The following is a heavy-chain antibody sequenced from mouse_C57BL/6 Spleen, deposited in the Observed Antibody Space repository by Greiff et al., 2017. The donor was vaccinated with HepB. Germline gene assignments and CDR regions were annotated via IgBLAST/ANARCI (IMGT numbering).Heavy chain of an antibody. CDR2: ISSGSSTI. Sequence: EVKVVESGGGLVKPGGSLKLSCAASGFTFSDYGMHWVRQAPEKGLEWVAYISSGSSTIYYADTVKGRFTISRDNAKNTLFLQMTSLRSEDTAMHYCARNFLFIPNSYFDYWGQGTTLTVSS. CDR1: GFTFSDYG. D-gene: IGHD1-1*01. V-gene: IGHV5-17*01. J-gene: IGHJ2*01. CDR3: ARNFLFIPNSYFDY.